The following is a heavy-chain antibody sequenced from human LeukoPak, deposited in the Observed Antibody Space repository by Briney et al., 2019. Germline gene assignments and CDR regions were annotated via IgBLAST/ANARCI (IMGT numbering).Heavy chain of an antibody. CDR1: GGSISSSSYY. V-gene: IGHV4-39*01. CDR3: ARRKKGYSSSWPNYWYYYMDV. Sequence: SETLSLTCTVSGGSISSSSYYWGWIRQPPGKGLEWIGSIYYSGSTYYNPSLKSRVTISVDTSKNQFSLKLSSVTAADTAVYYCARRKKGYSSSWPNYWYYYMDVWGKGTTVTISS. CDR2: IYYSGST. D-gene: IGHD6-13*01. J-gene: IGHJ6*03.